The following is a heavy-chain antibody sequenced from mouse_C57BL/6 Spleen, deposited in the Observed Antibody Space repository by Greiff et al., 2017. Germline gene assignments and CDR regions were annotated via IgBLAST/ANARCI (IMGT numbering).Heavy chain of an antibody. D-gene: IGHD2-14*01. CDR3: ARSRRYDEGFAY. CDR1: GYTFTSYW. CDR2: IHPNSGST. Sequence: QVQLQQPGAELVKPGASVKLSCKASGYTFTSYWMHWVKQRPGQGLEWIGMIHPNSGSTNYNEKFKSKATLTVDKSSSTAYMRLSSLTSEDSAVYCCARSRRYDEGFAYWGQGTLVTVSA. J-gene: IGHJ3*01. V-gene: IGHV1-64*01.